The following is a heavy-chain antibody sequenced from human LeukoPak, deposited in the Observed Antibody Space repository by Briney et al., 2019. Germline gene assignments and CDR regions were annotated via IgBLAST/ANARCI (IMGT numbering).Heavy chain of an antibody. CDR2: VYSRGST. D-gene: IGHD3-10*01. V-gene: IGHV4-39*07. Sequence: PSETLSLTCFVSGGSIGSLDYYWGWIRHPPGKGLEWIGSVYSRGSTHRNPSLKSRVTISVDTSKNQFSLKLSSVTAADTAVYYCARGGTMVRGGQDDAFDIWGQGTMVTVSS. CDR1: GGSIGSLDYY. J-gene: IGHJ3*02. CDR3: ARGGTMVRGGQDDAFDI.